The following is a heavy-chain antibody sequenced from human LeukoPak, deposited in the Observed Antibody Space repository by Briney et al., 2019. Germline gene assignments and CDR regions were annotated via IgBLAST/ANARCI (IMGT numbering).Heavy chain of an antibody. CDR2: ISYDGSNK. D-gene: IGHD6-25*01. J-gene: IGHJ4*02. V-gene: IGHV3-30*18. Sequence: GGSLRLSCAASGFTFSSYGMHWFRQAPGKGLEWVAVISYDGSNKYYADSVKGRFTISRDNSKNTLYLQMNSLRAEDTAVYYCAKDGSAATATGIDYWGQGTLVTVSS. CDR3: AKDGSAATATGIDY. CDR1: GFTFSSYG.